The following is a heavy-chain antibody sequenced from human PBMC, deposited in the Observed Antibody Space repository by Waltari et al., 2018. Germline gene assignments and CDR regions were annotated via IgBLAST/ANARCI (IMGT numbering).Heavy chain of an antibody. D-gene: IGHD3-10*01. Sequence: EVQLVESGGGLVQPGGSMRLSCLVSGFTFSDYWMSWARQAPGKGLEWVSNIKQDGSDISYADSVKGRFTISRDNAKNSLYLQMNSLRAEDTAVYYCAGDVGNVGGNYWGQGTLVTVSS. V-gene: IGHV3-7*01. CDR3: AGDVGNVGGNY. J-gene: IGHJ4*02. CDR2: IKQDGSDI. CDR1: GFTFSDYW.